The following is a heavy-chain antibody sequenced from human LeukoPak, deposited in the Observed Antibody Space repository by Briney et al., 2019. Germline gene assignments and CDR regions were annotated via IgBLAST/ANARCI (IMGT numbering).Heavy chain of an antibody. Sequence: PSETLSLTCAVYGGSFSGYYWSWIRQPPGKGLDWIGEISLSGSTNYNPPLKSRVTISVDTSKNQFSLKLSSVTAADTAVCYCARAGTNGDYWYFDLWGRGTLVTVSS. CDR2: ISLSGST. V-gene: IGHV4-34*01. CDR3: ARAGTNGDYWYFDL. J-gene: IGHJ2*01. CDR1: GGSFSGYY. D-gene: IGHD2-8*01.